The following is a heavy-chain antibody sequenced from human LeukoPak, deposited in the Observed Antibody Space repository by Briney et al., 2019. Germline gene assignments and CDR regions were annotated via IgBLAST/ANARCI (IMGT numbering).Heavy chain of an antibody. J-gene: IGHJ6*03. CDR1: GGSISSHY. CDR3: ARKVEAAAGTIYYYYYMDV. V-gene: IGHV4-59*11. CDR2: IYYSGST. Sequence: SETLSLTCTVSGGSISSHYWSWIRQPPGKGLEWIGYIYYSGSTNYNPSLKSRVTISVDTSKNQFSLKLSSVTAADTAVYYCARKVEAAAGTIYYYYYMDVWGKGTTVTVSS. D-gene: IGHD6-13*01.